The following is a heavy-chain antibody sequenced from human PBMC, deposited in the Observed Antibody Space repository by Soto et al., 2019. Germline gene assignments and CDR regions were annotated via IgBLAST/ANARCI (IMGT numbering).Heavy chain of an antibody. V-gene: IGHV4-34*01. Sequence: QVQLQQWGAGLLKPSETLSLTCAVYGGSFSGYYWSWIRQPPGKGLEWIGEINHSGSTNYNPSLKSRVTISVDTSKNQFSLKLSSVTAADKAVYYCARSRYNWNYGVFDYWGQGTLVNVSS. D-gene: IGHD1-7*01. CDR2: INHSGST. CDR1: GGSFSGYY. J-gene: IGHJ4*02. CDR3: ARSRYNWNYGVFDY.